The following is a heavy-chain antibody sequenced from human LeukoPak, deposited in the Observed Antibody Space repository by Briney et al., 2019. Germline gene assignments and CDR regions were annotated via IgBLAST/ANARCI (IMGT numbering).Heavy chain of an antibody. CDR3: ARAKAGMATIKDY. J-gene: IGHJ4*02. D-gene: IGHD5-24*01. Sequence: GGSLRLSCTASGFTFDDYAIHWVRQAPGKGLEWVSGLSWNSGSIAYADSVKGRFTISRDNAKNSLYLQMNSLRAEDTAVYYCARAKAGMATIKDYWGQGTLVTVSS. CDR1: GFTFDDYA. CDR2: LSWNSGSI. V-gene: IGHV3-9*01.